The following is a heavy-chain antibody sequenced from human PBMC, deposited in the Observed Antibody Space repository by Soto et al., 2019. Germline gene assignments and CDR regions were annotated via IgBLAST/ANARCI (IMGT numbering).Heavy chain of an antibody. CDR1: RYTFTGYY. J-gene: IGHJ5*02. V-gene: IGHV1-2*04. D-gene: IGHD1-26*01. CDR3: ARVVGALGPWFDP. CDR2: INPNSGGT. Sequence: ASVWVSFNASRYTFTGYYMDSVRQAPRQGLERMGWINPNSGGTNYAQKIQGSVTMTTDTSTSTAYMELRSLRSNDTDEYYCARVVGALGPWFDPWGQGNMVAVS.